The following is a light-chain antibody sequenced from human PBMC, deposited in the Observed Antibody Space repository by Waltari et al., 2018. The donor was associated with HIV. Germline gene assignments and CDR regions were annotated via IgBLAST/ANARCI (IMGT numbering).Light chain of an antibody. Sequence: QTVVTQEPSLTVSPGGTVTLTCAPSTGAVTSGYYTNWVQQKPGQAPRALIYSTSNKHSWTHARFSGSLLGGESALALAGVQPEEEAEYYCLLYYGGTRLVFGGGTKLTVL. CDR3: LLYYGGTRLV. V-gene: IGLV7-43*01. CDR1: TGAVTSGYY. J-gene: IGLJ2*01. CDR2: STS.